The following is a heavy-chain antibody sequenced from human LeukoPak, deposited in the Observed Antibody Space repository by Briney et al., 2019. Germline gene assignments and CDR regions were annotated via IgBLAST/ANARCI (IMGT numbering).Heavy chain of an antibody. V-gene: IGHV1-46*01. Sequence: ASEKVSCKASGYTFTSYYMHWVRQAPGQGLEWMGIINPSGGSTSYAQKFQGRVTMTRDTSTSTVYMELSSLRSEDTAVYYCARDSLRRVFDYWGQGTLVTVSS. CDR2: INPSGGST. J-gene: IGHJ4*02. CDR3: ARDSLRRVFDY. CDR1: GYTFTSYY.